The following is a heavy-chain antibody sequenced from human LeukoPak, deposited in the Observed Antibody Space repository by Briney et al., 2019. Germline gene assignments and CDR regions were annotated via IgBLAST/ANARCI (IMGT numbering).Heavy chain of an antibody. Sequence: TSETESLTCTVSGGSISSSSYYWGWIRQPPGKGLEWIGSIYYSGSTYYNPSLKSRVTISVDTSKNQFSLNVKSVTAADTAVYYCARGRSYEYGDYDYWGQGTLVTVSS. CDR2: IYYSGST. V-gene: IGHV4-39*07. J-gene: IGHJ4*02. CDR3: ARGRSYEYGDYDY. D-gene: IGHD4-17*01. CDR1: GGSISSSSYY.